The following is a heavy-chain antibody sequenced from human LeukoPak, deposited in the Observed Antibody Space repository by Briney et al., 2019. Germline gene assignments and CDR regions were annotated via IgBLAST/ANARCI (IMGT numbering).Heavy chain of an antibody. J-gene: IGHJ5*02. CDR3: ARPLGYCSDSRCPQSWFDP. CDR2: INHSGRT. D-gene: IGHD2-15*01. V-gene: IGHV4-34*01. Sequence: SETLSLTCAVYGGSFSGYYWGWLRQPPGKGLEWIGEINHSGRTNYNPSLKSRVIISVDTSKNQFSLRLNSVTAADTAVYYCARPLGYCSDSRCPQSWFDPWGQGTLVTVSS. CDR1: GGSFSGYY.